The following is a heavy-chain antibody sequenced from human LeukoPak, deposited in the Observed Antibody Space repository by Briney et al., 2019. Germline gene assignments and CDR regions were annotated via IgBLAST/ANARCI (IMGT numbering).Heavy chain of an antibody. J-gene: IGHJ4*02. Sequence: ASVKVSCKASGYTFTSNYIHWVRQAPGQGLEWMGMIYPRDGSTSYAQKFQGRVTVTRDTSTSTVHMELSGLRSEDTAVYYCARDQEGFDYWGQGTPVTVSS. CDR3: ARDQEGFDY. CDR1: GYTFTSNY. CDR2: IYPRDGST. V-gene: IGHV1-46*01.